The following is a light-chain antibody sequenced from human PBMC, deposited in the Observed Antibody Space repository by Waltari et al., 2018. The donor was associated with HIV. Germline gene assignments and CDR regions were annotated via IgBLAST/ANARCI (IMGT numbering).Light chain of an antibody. CDR2: DVN. CDR3: SSFTSSSTRV. J-gene: IGLJ3*02. V-gene: IGLV2-14*03. CDR1: HSQLGCYKP. Sequence: QPALSQPASVRRPPGHSSTNSCTRTHSQLGCYKPVPWYPRQPGQAPQLMFYDVNTRPAGVSNLFSASKSGNAASPTFCGLQAEDEADYYCSSFTSSSTRVFGGGTRVTVL.